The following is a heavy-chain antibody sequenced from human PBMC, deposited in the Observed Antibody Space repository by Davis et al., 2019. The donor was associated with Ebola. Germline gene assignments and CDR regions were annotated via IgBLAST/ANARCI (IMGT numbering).Heavy chain of an antibody. J-gene: IGHJ4*02. CDR2: GTSADT. Sequence: GKSLKISCTASGFAFGDYALSWVRQAPGKGLEWVSTYGTSADTYYADSVKGRFTISRDNSKNTMYLEMNSLRPEDTAVYYCATYDSGVFAGSWGQGTLVTVSS. V-gene: IGHV3-23*01. CDR1: GFAFGDYA. D-gene: IGHD3-10*01. CDR3: ATYDSGVFAGS.